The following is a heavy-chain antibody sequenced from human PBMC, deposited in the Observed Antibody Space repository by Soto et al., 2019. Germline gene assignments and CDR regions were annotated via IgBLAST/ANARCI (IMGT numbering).Heavy chain of an antibody. V-gene: IGHV3-7*01. CDR1: GFTFSSYW. Sequence: GGSLRLSCAASGFTFSSYWMSWVRQAPGKGLEWVANIKQDGSEKYYVDSVKGRFTISRDNAKKSLYLQMNSLRAEDAAVYYCARESGYCSGGSCYSCIFDFWGQGTLVTVSS. CDR2: IKQDGSEK. J-gene: IGHJ4*02. D-gene: IGHD2-15*01. CDR3: ARESGYCSGGSCYSCIFDF.